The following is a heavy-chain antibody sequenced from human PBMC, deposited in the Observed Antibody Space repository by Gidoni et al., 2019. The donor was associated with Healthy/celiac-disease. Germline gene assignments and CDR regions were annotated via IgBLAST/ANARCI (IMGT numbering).Heavy chain of an antibody. CDR2: ISWNSGSI. D-gene: IGHD4-17*01. Sequence: EVQLVESGGGLVQPGRSLRLSCAASGFTFDDYAMHWVRQAPGKGLEWVSGISWNSGSIGYADSVKGRFTISRDNAKNSLYLQMNSLRAEDTALYYCAKLGTVTPPFDYWGQGTLVTVSS. V-gene: IGHV3-9*01. CDR3: AKLGTVTPPFDY. CDR1: GFTFDDYA. J-gene: IGHJ4*02.